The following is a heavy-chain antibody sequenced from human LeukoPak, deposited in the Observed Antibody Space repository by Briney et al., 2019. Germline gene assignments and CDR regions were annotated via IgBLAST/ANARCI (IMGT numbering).Heavy chain of an antibody. Sequence: SVKVSCKACGCIFSSYAIRWVRQAPGQGLEWMGRIIPIFGIANYAQKFQGRVTITADKSTSTAYMELSSLRSEDTAVYYCARDSGSYSTYYFDYWGQGTLVTVSS. CDR1: GCIFSSYA. D-gene: IGHD1-26*01. CDR2: IIPIFGIA. J-gene: IGHJ4*02. CDR3: ARDSGSYSTYYFDY. V-gene: IGHV1-69*04.